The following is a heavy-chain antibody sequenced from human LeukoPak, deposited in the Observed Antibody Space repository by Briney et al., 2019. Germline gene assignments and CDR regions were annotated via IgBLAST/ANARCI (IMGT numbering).Heavy chain of an antibody. J-gene: IGHJ6*03. V-gene: IGHV3-53*01. CDR3: ARVLSGRGSLYDYYYYMDV. D-gene: IGHD3-10*01. CDR1: GFTVSSNY. CDR2: TYSGGRT. Sequence: GGSLRLSCAASGFTVSSNYMSWVRPAPGKGLEWVSVTYSGGRTYYADSVKGRFTISRDISKNTLYLQMNSLRAEDTAVYYCARVLSGRGSLYDYYYYMDVWGKGTTVTISS.